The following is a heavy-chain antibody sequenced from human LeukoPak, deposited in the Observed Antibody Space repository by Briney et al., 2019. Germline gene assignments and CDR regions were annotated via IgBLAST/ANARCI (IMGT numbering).Heavy chain of an antibody. CDR1: GGSISSGGYY. CDR2: IYHSGST. V-gene: IGHV4-30-2*01. Sequence: SSETLSLTCTVSGGSISSGGYYWSWIRQPPGKGLEWIGYIYHSGSTYYNPSLKSRVTISVDRSKNQFSLKLSSVTAADTAVYYCATWKSYYYDSSGFDYWGQGTLVTVSS. CDR3: ATWKSYYYDSSGFDY. D-gene: IGHD3-22*01. J-gene: IGHJ4*02.